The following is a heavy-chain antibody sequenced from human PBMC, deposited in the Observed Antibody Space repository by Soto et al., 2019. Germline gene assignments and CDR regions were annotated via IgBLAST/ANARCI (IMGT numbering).Heavy chain of an antibody. V-gene: IGHV1-69*13. D-gene: IGHD3-9*01. Sequence: SVKVSCKASGGTFSSYSINWVRQAPGQGLEWMGRLIPMFGTTDYAQRFQGRVTFTADESTSTASMEVTNLTSEDTAVYYCARAVVLTFTRFYDMDVWGQGTTVTVSS. CDR3: ARAVVLTFTRFYDMDV. J-gene: IGHJ6*02. CDR1: GGTFSSYS. CDR2: LIPMFGTT.